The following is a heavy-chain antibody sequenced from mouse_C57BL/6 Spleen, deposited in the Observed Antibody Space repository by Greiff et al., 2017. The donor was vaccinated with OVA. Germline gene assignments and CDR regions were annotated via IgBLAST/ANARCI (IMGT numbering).Heavy chain of an antibody. CDR2: ISYDGSN. CDR1: GYSITSGYY. J-gene: IGHJ1*03. D-gene: IGHD2-4*01. V-gene: IGHV3-6*01. Sequence: EVQRVESGPGLVKPSQSLSLTCSVTGYSITSGYYWNWIRQFPGNKLEWMGYISYDGSNNYNPSLKNRISITRDTSKNQFFLKLNSVTTEDTATYYCASGDYGRVWGTGTTVTVSS. CDR3: ASGDYGRV.